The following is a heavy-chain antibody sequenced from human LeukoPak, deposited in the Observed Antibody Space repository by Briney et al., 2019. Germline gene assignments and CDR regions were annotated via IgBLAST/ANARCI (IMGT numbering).Heavy chain of an antibody. CDR2: IGSSGGII. Sequence: PGGSLRLSCAASGFPFSSYEMNWVRQAPGKGLEWVSYIGSSGGIIYYADSVKGRFTISRDNAKNSLYLQMNSLRAEDTAVYYCARGSTWYAPPDYWGLGTLVTVSS. D-gene: IGHD6-13*01. CDR3: ARGSTWYAPPDY. V-gene: IGHV3-48*03. J-gene: IGHJ4*02. CDR1: GFPFSSYE.